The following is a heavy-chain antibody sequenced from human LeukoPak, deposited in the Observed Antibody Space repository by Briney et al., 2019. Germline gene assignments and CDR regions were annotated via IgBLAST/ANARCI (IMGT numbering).Heavy chain of an antibody. CDR3: ARDRYYYDSSGYPDAFDI. Sequence: SETLSLTCTVSGGPISSYYWSWIRQPAGKGLEWIGRIYTSGSTNYNPSLKSRVTMSVDTSKNQFSLKLSSVTAADTAVYYCARDRYYYDSSGYPDAFDIWGQGTMVTVSS. D-gene: IGHD3-22*01. J-gene: IGHJ3*02. V-gene: IGHV4-4*07. CDR1: GGPISSYY. CDR2: IYTSGST.